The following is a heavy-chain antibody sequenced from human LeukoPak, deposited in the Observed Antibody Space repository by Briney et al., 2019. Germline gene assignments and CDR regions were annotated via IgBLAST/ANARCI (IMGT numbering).Heavy chain of an antibody. V-gene: IGHV4-34*01. J-gene: IGHJ4*02. CDR3: ARHHRISSSWFDIDY. Sequence: KPSETLSLTCAVYGGSFSGYYWSWIRQPPGKGLEWIGEINHSGSTYYNPSLKSRVTISVDTSKNQFSLKLSSVTAADTAVYYCARHHRISSSWFDIDYWGQGTLVTVSS. CDR1: GGSFSGYY. D-gene: IGHD6-13*01. CDR2: INHSGST.